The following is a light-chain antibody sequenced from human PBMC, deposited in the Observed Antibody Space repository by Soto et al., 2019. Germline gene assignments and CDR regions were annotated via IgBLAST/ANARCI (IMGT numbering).Light chain of an antibody. CDR1: QGISNE. CDR2: GAS. Sequence: IQMTQSPSSLSASVGDRVTITCRASQGISNELGWYQQRPGKAPKVLIYGASNLQSGVPSRFSGSASGTDFTLTISRLQPEDFATYYCLQEYTYPWTFGQGTKVEMK. J-gene: IGKJ1*01. CDR3: LQEYTYPWT. V-gene: IGKV1-6*01.